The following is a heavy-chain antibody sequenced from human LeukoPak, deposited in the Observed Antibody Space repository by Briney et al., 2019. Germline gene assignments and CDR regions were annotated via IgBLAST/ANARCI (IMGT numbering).Heavy chain of an antibody. CDR2: ISYDGSNK. V-gene: IGHV3-30*03. J-gene: IGHJ4*02. Sequence: GGSLRLSCAASGFTFSSYGMHWVRQAPGKGLEWVAVISYDGSNKYYADSVKGRFTISRDNSKNTLYLQMNSLRAEDTAVYYCARDPAAAAHFDYWGQGTLVTVSS. CDR3: ARDPAAAAHFDY. D-gene: IGHD6-13*01. CDR1: GFTFSSYG.